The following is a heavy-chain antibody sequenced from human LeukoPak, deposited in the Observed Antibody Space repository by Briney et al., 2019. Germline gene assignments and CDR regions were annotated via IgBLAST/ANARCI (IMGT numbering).Heavy chain of an antibody. Sequence: GGSLRLSCAASGFTFSIYSMSWVRLAPGKGLEWVASITGSSSSYIYYADSVKGRFTISRDNAKNSLYLQMNSLRAEDTAVYYCARDRGAFDIWGQGTMVTVSS. CDR2: ITGSSSSYI. J-gene: IGHJ3*02. CDR3: ARDRGAFDI. CDR1: GFTFSIYS. V-gene: IGHV3-21*01.